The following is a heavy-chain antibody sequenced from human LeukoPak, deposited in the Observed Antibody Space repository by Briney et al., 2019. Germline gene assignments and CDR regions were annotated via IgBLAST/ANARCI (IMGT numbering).Heavy chain of an antibody. CDR2: IKYDGSEK. Sequence: GGSLRLSCVVSGLTFRSYWMTWVRQAPGKGPEWVANIKYDGSEKYYVDSVKGRFTISRDNAKNSLFLEMNSLRADDTAVYYCAKIEGSSWNLRDYYYYMDVWGKGTTVTVPS. V-gene: IGHV3-7*01. D-gene: IGHD1-1*01. J-gene: IGHJ6*03. CDR1: GLTFRSYW. CDR3: AKIEGSSWNLRDYYYYMDV.